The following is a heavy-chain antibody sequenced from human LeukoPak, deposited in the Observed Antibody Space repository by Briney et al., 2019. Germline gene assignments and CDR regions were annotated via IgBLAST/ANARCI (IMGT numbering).Heavy chain of an antibody. CDR3: ARGDCSSTSCPNFDY. V-gene: IGHV3-30-3*01. D-gene: IGHD2-2*01. CDR2: ISYDGSNK. J-gene: IGHJ4*02. CDR1: GFTFSSYA. Sequence: PGGSLRLSRAASGFTFSSYAMHWVRQAPGKGLEWVAVISYDGSNKYYADSVKGRFTISRDNSKNTLYLQMNSLRAEDTAVYYCARGDCSSTSCPNFDYWGQGTLVTVSS.